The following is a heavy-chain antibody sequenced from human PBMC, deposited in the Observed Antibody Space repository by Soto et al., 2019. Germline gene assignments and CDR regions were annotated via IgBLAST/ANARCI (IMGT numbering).Heavy chain of an antibody. Sequence: EVQVVESGGGLVQPGGSLRLSCAASGFTVSSYYMSWVREAPGKGLEWVSVIYSGGSTYYADSVKGRFTISRDNSKNTLYLQMNSLRAEDTAVYYCAREGSIAFDIWGQGTMVTVSS. CDR1: GFTVSSYY. J-gene: IGHJ3*02. CDR2: IYSGGST. V-gene: IGHV3-66*01. D-gene: IGHD6-6*01. CDR3: AREGSIAFDI.